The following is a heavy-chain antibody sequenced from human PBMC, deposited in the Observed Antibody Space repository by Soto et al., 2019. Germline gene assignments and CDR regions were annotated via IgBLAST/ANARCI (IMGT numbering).Heavy chain of an antibody. Sequence: PSETLSLTWTVSVGSIGYYYWNWMRQPPGKGLEWIGYILYTGYTNYNPSLKSRITISIDTSRNQFSLRLSSVTAADTAVYYCARERGEWFGHLLPHGWFDPWSQGTLVTVPS. CDR3: ARERGEWFGHLLPHGWFDP. CDR1: VGSIGYYY. V-gene: IGHV4-59*01. D-gene: IGHD3-10*01. CDR2: ILYTGYT. J-gene: IGHJ5*02.